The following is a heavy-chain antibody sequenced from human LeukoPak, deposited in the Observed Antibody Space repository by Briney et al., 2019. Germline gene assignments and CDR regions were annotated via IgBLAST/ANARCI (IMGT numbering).Heavy chain of an antibody. CDR1: GFTFSNYD. CDR3: ARGSCSSSSCYERLNGLNV. D-gene: IGHD2-2*01. CDR2: FHTAGDT. Sequence: GGSLRLSCAASGFTFSNYDMHWVRQATGKGLEWVSAFHTAGDTHYSGSVKGRFATSRENAKNSFYLQMNNLRAGDTAAYYCARGSCSSSSCYERLNGLNVWGQGTPVTVSS. V-gene: IGHV3-13*01. J-gene: IGHJ6*02.